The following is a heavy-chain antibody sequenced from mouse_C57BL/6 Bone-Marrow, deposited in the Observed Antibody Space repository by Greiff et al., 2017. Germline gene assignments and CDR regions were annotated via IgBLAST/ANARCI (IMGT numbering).Heavy chain of an antibody. CDR1: GYAFTNYL. D-gene: IGHD1-1*01. CDR3: ARSEYYGSSYPWYFDV. V-gene: IGHV1-54*01. Sequence: VQLQQSGAELVRPGTSVKVSCKASGYAFTNYLIEWVKQRPGQGLEWIGVINPGSGGTNYNEKFKGKATLTADKSSSTAYMQLSSLTSEDSAVDFCARSEYYGSSYPWYFDVWGTGTTVTVSS. CDR2: INPGSGGT. J-gene: IGHJ1*03.